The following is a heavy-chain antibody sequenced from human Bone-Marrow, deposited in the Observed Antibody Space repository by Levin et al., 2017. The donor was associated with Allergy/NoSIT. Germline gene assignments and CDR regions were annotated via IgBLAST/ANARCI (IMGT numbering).Heavy chain of an antibody. CDR1: GESFSGYF. Sequence: SQTLSLTCAVSGESFSGYFWTWIRPSPGQGLEWLGQINFNGITTYNPSLERRVVLSVDPTKRQFSLKLNYLTAADTAVYFCARGGEVPSQYYFDYWGQGTPVTVSS. D-gene: IGHD1-1*01. CDR2: INFNGIT. V-gene: IGHV4-34*01. CDR3: ARGGEVPSQYYFDY. J-gene: IGHJ4*02.